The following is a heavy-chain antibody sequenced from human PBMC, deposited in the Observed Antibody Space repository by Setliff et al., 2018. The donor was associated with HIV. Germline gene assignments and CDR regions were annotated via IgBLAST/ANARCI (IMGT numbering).Heavy chain of an antibody. J-gene: IGHJ4*02. CDR3: VRGQIHGGFDF. CDR2: ISNDETTT. V-gene: IGHV3-74*01. CDR1: GFTFTSYW. Sequence: PGGSLRLSCVASGFTFTSYWMHWVRQVPGKGPVWVSCISNDETTTNYADSVKGRFTVSRDNAKNTVYLQMNSLRAEDTAVYYCVRGQIHGGFDFWGQGTPVTVSS. D-gene: IGHD3-16*01.